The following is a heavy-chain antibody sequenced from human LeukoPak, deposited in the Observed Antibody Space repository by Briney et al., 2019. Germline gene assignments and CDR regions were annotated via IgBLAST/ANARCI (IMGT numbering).Heavy chain of an antibody. CDR1: GFTFDDYA. Sequence: GGSLRLSCEASGFTFDDYAMHWVRQAPGKGPEWVALIRYDGDNKYYADSVKGRFTISRDNSKNTLYLQMNSLRAEDTAVYYCVKWGYYYGSGSYHYYYYMDVWGKGTTVTISS. CDR3: VKWGYYYGSGSYHYYYYMDV. CDR2: IRYDGDNK. V-gene: IGHV3-30*02. D-gene: IGHD3-10*01. J-gene: IGHJ6*03.